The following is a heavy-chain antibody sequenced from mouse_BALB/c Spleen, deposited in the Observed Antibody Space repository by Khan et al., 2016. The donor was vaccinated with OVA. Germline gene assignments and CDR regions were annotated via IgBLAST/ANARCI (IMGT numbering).Heavy chain of an antibody. CDR3: ARSGYGSFAY. D-gene: IGHD1-2*01. V-gene: IGHV1S29*02. Sequence: EVQLQESGPEVVKPGASVKMSCRTSGYTVTDYSLDWLKQSHGKSLEWIGYIFPNTGDTVYNQKFKTKATLTVNISSSTTHMELRSLTSEDSAVYYCARSGYGSFAYWGQGTLVTVSA. J-gene: IGHJ3*01. CDR1: GYTVTDYS. CDR2: IFPNTGDT.